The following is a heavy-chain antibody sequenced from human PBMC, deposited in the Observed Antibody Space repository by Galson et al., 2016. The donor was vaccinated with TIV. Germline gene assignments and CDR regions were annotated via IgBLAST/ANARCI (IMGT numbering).Heavy chain of an antibody. D-gene: IGHD6-19*01. J-gene: IGHJ4*02. CDR3: ARQWQSYFFDY. V-gene: IGHV3-33*05. Sequence: SLRLSCAASGLTFSSYDMHWVRQAPGKGLEWVAIISFDRSDKYYGDSVKGRFTISRDNSKNTLYLQMNSLTAEDTAVYYCARQWQSYFFDYWGQGTLVTVSS. CDR1: GLTFSSYD. CDR2: ISFDRSDK.